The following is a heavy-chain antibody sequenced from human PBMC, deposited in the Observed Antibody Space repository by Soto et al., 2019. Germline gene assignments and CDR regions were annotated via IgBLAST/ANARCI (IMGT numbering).Heavy chain of an antibody. V-gene: IGHV3-33*01. CDR1: GFTFSSYG. J-gene: IGHJ4*02. CDR2: IWYDGSNK. Sequence: HPGGSLRLSCAASGFTFSSYGMHWVRQAPGKGLEWVAVIWYDGSNKYYADSVKGRFTISRDNAKNSLYLQMNSLRGEDTAVYYCARNYRQYFDYWGQGTLVTVSS. D-gene: IGHD4-4*01. CDR3: ARNYRQYFDY.